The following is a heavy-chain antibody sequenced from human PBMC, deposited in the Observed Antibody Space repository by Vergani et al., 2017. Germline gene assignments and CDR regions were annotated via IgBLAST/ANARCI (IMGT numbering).Heavy chain of an antibody. CDR2: IYYSGST. CDR1: GGSISSGGYY. V-gene: IGHV4-31*03. J-gene: IGHJ5*02. CDR3: ARARRYSSSFSGFDP. Sequence: QVQLQESGPGLVKPSQTLSLTCTVSGGSISSGGYYWSWIRQHPGKGLEWIGYIYYSGSTYYNPSLKSRVTISVDTSKNQFSLKLSSVTAADTAVYYCARARRYSSSFSGFDPWGQGTLVTVSS. D-gene: IGHD6-13*01.